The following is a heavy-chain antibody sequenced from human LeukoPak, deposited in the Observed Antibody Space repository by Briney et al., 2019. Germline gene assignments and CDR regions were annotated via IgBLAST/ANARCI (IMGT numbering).Heavy chain of an antibody. V-gene: IGHV3-30-3*01. D-gene: IGHD3-22*01. Sequence: SGGSLRLSCAASGFTFSSFPIHWVRQAPGKGLEWVALISYDGSNKYYADSVKGRFTISRDNSKNTLYLQMNSLRAEDTAVYYCARDRDNSGSYAYYFDYWGQGTRVTVSS. CDR2: ISYDGSNK. J-gene: IGHJ4*02. CDR3: ARDRDNSGSYAYYFDY. CDR1: GFTFSSFP.